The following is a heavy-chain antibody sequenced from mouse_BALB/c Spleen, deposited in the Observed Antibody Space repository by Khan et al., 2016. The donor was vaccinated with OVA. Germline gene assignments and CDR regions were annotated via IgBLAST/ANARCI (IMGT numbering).Heavy chain of an antibody. CDR3: ARDSYSPCFAY. D-gene: IGHD2-12*01. V-gene: IGHV14-1*02. J-gene: IGHJ3*01. CDR2: IDPEYGNT. Sequence: IQLVQSGAELVRPGALVNLSCKASGFTFKDYYMHWVKQRPEQGLEWIGWIDPEYGNTIYDPKFQGKASITSDTSSNTAYLQLSSLTSEDTAVCDCARDSYSPCFAYWGQGTLVTVSA. CDR1: GFTFKDYY.